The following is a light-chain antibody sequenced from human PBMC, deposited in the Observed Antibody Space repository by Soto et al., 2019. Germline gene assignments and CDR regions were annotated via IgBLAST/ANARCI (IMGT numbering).Light chain of an antibody. V-gene: IGKV1-39*01. J-gene: IGKJ5*01. CDR3: QQSYSTPIT. CDR1: QSISSY. CDR2: AAS. Sequence: DIQMTQSPSSLSASVGDRVTITRRASQSISSYLNWYQQKPGKAPKLLIYAASSLQSGVPSRFSGSGSGTGFTLTISSLQPEDFATYYCQQSYSTPITFGQGTRLEIK.